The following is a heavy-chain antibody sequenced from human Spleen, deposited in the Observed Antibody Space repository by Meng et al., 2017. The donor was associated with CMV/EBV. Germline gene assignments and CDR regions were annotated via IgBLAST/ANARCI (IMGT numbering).Heavy chain of an antibody. CDR2: IYYSGST. V-gene: IGHV4-59*01. CDR1: GGSISSYY. Sequence: SETLSLTCTVSGGSISSYYWSWIRQPPGKGLEWIGYIYYSGSTNYNPSLKSRVTISVDTSKNQFSLKLSSVTAADTALYYCARGRYVDLGTVTTPHYYYGMDVWGQGTTVTVSS. J-gene: IGHJ6*02. D-gene: IGHD4-11*01. CDR3: ARGRYVDLGTVTTPHYYYGMDV.